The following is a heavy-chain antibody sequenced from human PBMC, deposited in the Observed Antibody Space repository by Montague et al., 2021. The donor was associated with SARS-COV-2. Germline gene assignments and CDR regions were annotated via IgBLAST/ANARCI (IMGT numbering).Heavy chain of an antibody. CDR2: IYYSGST. V-gene: IGHV4-39*07. J-gene: IGHJ6*02. CDR3: ARVGRQQLVRLSGMDV. D-gene: IGHD6-13*01. Sequence: SETLSLTCTFSGGSISSSSYYWGWIRQPPGKVLEWIGSIYYSGSTYYNPSLKSRVTISVDTSKNQFSLKLSSVTAADTAVYYCARVGRQQLVRLSGMDVWGQGTTVTVSS. CDR1: GGSISSSSYY.